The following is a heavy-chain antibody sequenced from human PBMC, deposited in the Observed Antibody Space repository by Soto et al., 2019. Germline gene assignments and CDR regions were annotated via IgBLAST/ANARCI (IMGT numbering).Heavy chain of an antibody. V-gene: IGHV1-18*01. J-gene: IGHJ4*02. CDR1: GYTFTSYG. Sequence: ASVKVSCKASGYTFTSYGISWVRQAPGQGLEWMGWISAYNGNTNYAQKLQGRVTMTTDKSTSTAYMELRSLRSDDTAVYYCARGHLNYYDSSGYYCDYWGQGTLVTVSS. CDR3: ARGHLNYYDSSGYYCDY. CDR2: ISAYNGNT. D-gene: IGHD3-22*01.